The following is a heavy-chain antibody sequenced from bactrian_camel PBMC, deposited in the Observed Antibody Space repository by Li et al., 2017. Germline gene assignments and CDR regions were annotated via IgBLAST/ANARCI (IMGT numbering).Heavy chain of an antibody. J-gene: IGHJ4*01. D-gene: IGHD2*01. V-gene: IGHV3S55*01. CDR1: GITYRGPC. CDR2: MDGDGTI. CDR3: AAHRYYLGYNY. Sequence: HVQLVESGGGSVQAGGSLRLSCESSGITYRGPCMGWFRQAPGKERERVATMDGDGTIIYVHPSVKGRFTITRDKDKNALYLQMNNLQSEDTARYYCAAHRYYLGYNYWGQGTQVTVS.